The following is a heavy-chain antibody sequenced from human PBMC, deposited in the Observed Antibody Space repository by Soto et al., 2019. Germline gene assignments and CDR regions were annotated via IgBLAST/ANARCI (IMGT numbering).Heavy chain of an antibody. CDR2: VYLSGVT. Sequence: SETLSLTCAVSGYSISSDYYWGWIRQSPGKGLEWIGSVYLSGVTYFNPSLKGRVTISVDTSKNQFSLKLNSMTAADTAVYYCARDDRDSTSPTFDYWGQGVLVTVSS. J-gene: IGHJ4*02. CDR3: ARDDRDSTSPTFDY. D-gene: IGHD6-6*01. CDR1: GYSISSDYY. V-gene: IGHV4-38-2*02.